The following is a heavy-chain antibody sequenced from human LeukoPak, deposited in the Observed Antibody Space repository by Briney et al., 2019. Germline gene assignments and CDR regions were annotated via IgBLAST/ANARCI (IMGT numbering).Heavy chain of an antibody. CDR1: GGSISSSNW. CDR2: IYHSGST. J-gene: IGHJ4*02. CDR3: ASLLGSHYYFDY. Sequence: SATLSLTCAVSGGSISSSNWWSWVRQPPGKGLEWIGEIYHSGSTYYNPSLKSRVTISVDKSKNQFSLKLSSVTAADTAVYYCASLLGSHYYFDYWGQGTLVTVSS. V-gene: IGHV4-4*02.